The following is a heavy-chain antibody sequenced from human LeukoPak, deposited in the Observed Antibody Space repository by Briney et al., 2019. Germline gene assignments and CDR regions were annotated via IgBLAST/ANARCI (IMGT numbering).Heavy chain of an antibody. CDR2: ISSTGGTA. CDR1: GFTFSSFG. Sequence: PGGSLRLSCAASGFTFSSFGMSWVRQAPGKGLEWVSAISSTGGTAYYADSVKGRFTISRDNSKNTLYLQMNSLRAEDTAIYYCARDLAWGAFDYWGQGTLVTVSS. J-gene: IGHJ4*02. D-gene: IGHD7-27*01. CDR3: ARDLAWGAFDY. V-gene: IGHV3-23*01.